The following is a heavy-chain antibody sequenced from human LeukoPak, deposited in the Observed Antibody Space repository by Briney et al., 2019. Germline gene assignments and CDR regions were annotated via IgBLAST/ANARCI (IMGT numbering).Heavy chain of an antibody. V-gene: IGHV1-18*01. D-gene: IGHD3-3*01. CDR2: ISAYNGNT. J-gene: IGHJ6*02. CDR1: GYTFTSYG. CDR3: ARANSRFLEWLFTQDYGMDV. Sequence: GASVKVSCKASGYTFTSYGISWVRQAPGQGLEWMGWISAYNGNTNYAQKLQGRVTMTTDTSTSTAYMELRSLRSDDTAVYYCARANSRFLEWLFTQDYGMDVWGQGTTVTVSS.